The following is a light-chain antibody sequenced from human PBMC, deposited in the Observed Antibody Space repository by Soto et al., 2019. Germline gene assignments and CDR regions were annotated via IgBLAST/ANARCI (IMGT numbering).Light chain of an antibody. V-gene: IGKV3-20*01. Sequence: ESVLTQSPGTLSLSPGERATLSCRASQSVSNNYLAWYQQKPGQAPRLLIYGASTRATGIPDRFSGSGSGTDFTLTISRLEPEDSAVYYCQQYGSSPTWTFGQGTNVDI. CDR3: QQYGSSPTWT. CDR2: GAS. CDR1: QSVSNNY. J-gene: IGKJ1*01.